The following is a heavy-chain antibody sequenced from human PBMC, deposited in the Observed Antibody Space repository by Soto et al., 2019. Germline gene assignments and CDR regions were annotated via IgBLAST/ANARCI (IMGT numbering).Heavy chain of an antibody. V-gene: IGHV3-30-3*01. J-gene: IGHJ6*02. CDR3: ARARRAAAGIDYYYYYGMDV. CDR1: GFTFSSYA. Sequence: GGSLRLSCAAAGFTFSSYAMHWVRQAPGKGLEWVAVISYDGSNKYYADSVKGRFTISRDNSKNTLYLQMNSLRAEDTAVYYCARARRAAAGIDYYYYYGMDVWGQGTTVTVSS. CDR2: ISYDGSNK. D-gene: IGHD6-13*01.